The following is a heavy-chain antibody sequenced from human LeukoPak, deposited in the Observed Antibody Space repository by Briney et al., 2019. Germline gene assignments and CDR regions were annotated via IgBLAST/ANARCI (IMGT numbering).Heavy chain of an antibody. CDR1: RYTFTSYD. Sequence: GASVKVSCKASRYTFTSYDINWVRQAPGQGLEWMGLMNPDSGNTGYAQKLQGRVSMTRNTSISTAYMELGGLTSDDTAVYFCARGSHRGYCTTSNCYTVDYWGQGTLVSVSS. V-gene: IGHV1-8*01. J-gene: IGHJ4*01. CDR2: MNPDSGNT. D-gene: IGHD2-2*02. CDR3: ARGSHRGYCTTSNCYTVDY.